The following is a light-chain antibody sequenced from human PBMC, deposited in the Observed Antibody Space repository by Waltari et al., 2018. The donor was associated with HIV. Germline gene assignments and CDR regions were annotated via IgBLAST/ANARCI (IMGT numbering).Light chain of an antibody. CDR2: EGS. V-gene: IGLV2-23*01. J-gene: IGLJ1*01. Sequence: QSALTQPASVSGSPGQSITISCTGTSSDVGSYNLVSWYQQHPGKAPKPLIYEGSKRPSGVSNRFSGSKSGNTASLTISGVQAEDEADYYCCSYAGSSLYVFGTGTNVTVL. CDR1: SSDVGSYNL. CDR3: CSYAGSSLYV.